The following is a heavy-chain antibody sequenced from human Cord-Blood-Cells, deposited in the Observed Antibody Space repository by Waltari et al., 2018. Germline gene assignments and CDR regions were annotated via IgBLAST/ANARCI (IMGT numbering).Heavy chain of an antibody. Sequence: QVQLQQWGAGLLKPSEPLSLTCAVYGGSFSGYYWSWTRQPPGKGLEWIGVINHSGSTNNNPSLKSRVTISVDTCKNQFSLKLSSGTAADTAVYYCARGEKRLVAVDYWGQGTLVTVSS. CDR1: GGSFSGYY. D-gene: IGHD6-6*01. J-gene: IGHJ4*02. CDR3: ARGEKRLVAVDY. V-gene: IGHV4-34*01. CDR2: INHSGST.